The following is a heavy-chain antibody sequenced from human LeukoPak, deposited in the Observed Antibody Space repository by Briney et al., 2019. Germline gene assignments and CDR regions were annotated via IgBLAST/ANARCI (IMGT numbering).Heavy chain of an antibody. CDR3: ASSTQISKYADY. J-gene: IGHJ4*02. CDR2: INSDGSTT. Sequence: GGSLILSCAASGFTFSSYWMHWVRQAPGKGLVWVSRINSDGSTTTYADSVRGRFTISRDNAKSTLYLQMNSLRAEDTAVYYCASSTQISKYADYWGQGALVTVSS. CDR1: GFTFSSYW. V-gene: IGHV3-74*01. D-gene: IGHD2-2*01.